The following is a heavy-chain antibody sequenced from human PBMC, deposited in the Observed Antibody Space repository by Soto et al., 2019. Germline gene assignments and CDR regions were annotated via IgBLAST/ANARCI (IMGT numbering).Heavy chain of an antibody. V-gene: IGHV3-23*01. CDR2: ISGSGGST. D-gene: IGHD3-3*01. CDR3: AKVQQSDFWSGYYPAYYMDV. CDR1: GFTFSSYA. Sequence: EVQLLESGGGLVQPGGSLRLSCAASGFTFSSYAMSWVRQAPGKGLEWVSAISGSGGSTYYADSVKGRFTISRDNSKNTMYLQMNSLCADDTAVYYCAKVQQSDFWSGYYPAYYMDVWGTGTTVTVS. J-gene: IGHJ6*03.